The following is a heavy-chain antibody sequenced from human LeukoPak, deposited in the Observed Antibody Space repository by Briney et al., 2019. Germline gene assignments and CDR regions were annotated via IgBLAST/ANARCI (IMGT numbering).Heavy chain of an antibody. CDR1: GGPISSYY. CDR3: ARARGTSCFDF. D-gene: IGHD2-2*01. V-gene: IGHV4-4*07. CDR2: MYTSGST. Sequence: SETLSHTCTVSGGPISSYYWSWIRQPAGKGLEWIGRMYTSGSTNYNPSPKSRVTMSVDTSKNQFSLKLSSVTAADTAVYYCARARGTSCFDFWGQGTLVTVSS. J-gene: IGHJ5*01.